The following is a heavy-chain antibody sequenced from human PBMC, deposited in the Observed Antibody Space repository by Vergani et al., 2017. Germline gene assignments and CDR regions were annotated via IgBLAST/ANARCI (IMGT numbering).Heavy chain of an antibody. CDR2: INPNSGGT. D-gene: IGHD2-2*01. V-gene: IGHV1-2*02. Sequence: QVQLVQSGAEVKKPGASVKVSCKASGGTFTNYFMHWVRQAPGQGLEWMGWINPNSGGTNYAQKFQGRVTMTRDTSISTPYMELSDLRSDDTAVYYCARVGTSSNRDYFDYWGQGTLGTVSS. CDR3: ARVGTSSNRDYFDY. J-gene: IGHJ4*02. CDR1: GGTFTNYF.